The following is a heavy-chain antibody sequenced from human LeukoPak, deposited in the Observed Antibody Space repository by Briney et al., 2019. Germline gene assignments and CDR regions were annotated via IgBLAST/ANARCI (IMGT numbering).Heavy chain of an antibody. D-gene: IGHD2-15*01. CDR3: ARLPVVVAATRDY. Sequence: GGSLRLSCAASGFTFSSYWMHRVRQAPGKGLVWVSRINSDGSSTSYADSVKGRFTISRDNAKNTLYLQMNSLRAEDTAVYYCARLPVVVAATRDYWGQGTLVTVSS. V-gene: IGHV3-74*01. J-gene: IGHJ4*02. CDR1: GFTFSSYW. CDR2: INSDGSST.